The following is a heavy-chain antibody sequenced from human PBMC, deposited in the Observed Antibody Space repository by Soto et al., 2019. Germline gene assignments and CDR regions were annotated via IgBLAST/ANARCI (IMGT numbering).Heavy chain of an antibody. Sequence: LRLSCAASGFTVSSNYMSWVRQAPGKGLEWVSVIYSGGSTYYADSVKGRFTISRDNSKNTLYLQMNSLRAEDTAVYYCARSGYYDFWSGYSEYYYGMDVWGQGTTVTVSS. D-gene: IGHD3-3*01. J-gene: IGHJ6*02. CDR3: ARSGYYDFWSGYSEYYYGMDV. CDR1: GFTVSSNY. CDR2: IYSGGST. V-gene: IGHV3-53*01.